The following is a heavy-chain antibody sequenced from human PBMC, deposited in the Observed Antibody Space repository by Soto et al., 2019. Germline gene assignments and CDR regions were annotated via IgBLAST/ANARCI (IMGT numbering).Heavy chain of an antibody. Sequence: GGSLRLSCAASGFTFSSYWMSWVRQAPGKGLDWVANIKQDGGEKYYVDSVKGRFTISRDNAENSVYLHMSSLRAEDTAVYYCARDGDAGASASLYYYYYGMDVWGQGTTVTVSS. CDR3: ARDGDAGASASLYYYYYGMDV. CDR1: GFTFSSYW. J-gene: IGHJ6*02. CDR2: IKQDGGEK. V-gene: IGHV3-7*05. D-gene: IGHD1-26*01.